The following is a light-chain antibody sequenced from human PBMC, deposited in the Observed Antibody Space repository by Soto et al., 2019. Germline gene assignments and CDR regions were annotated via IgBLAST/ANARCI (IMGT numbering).Light chain of an antibody. V-gene: IGKV3-15*01. Sequence: IVLSQSPGTLSLSPGERATPSCRTSQTVSSTYFAWYQQKPGQAPRLLIYGASKRATGFPARFSGSGSGTDFTLTISSLQSEDFAVYYCQQYNNWPWTFGQGTKVDIK. CDR2: GAS. CDR1: QTVSSTY. CDR3: QQYNNWPWT. J-gene: IGKJ1*01.